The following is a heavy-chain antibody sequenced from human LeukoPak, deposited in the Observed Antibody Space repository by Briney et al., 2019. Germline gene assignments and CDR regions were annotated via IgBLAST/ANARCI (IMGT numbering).Heavy chain of an antibody. D-gene: IGHD6-19*01. Sequence: SETLSLTCTVSGGSISSYYWSWIRQPPGKGLEGIGYIYYSGSTNYNPSLKSRVTISVDTSKNQFSLKLSSVTAADTAVYYCARQTMGIAVAEFDYWGQGTLVTVSS. J-gene: IGHJ4*02. CDR3: ARQTMGIAVAEFDY. CDR2: IYYSGST. CDR1: GGSISSYY. V-gene: IGHV4-59*08.